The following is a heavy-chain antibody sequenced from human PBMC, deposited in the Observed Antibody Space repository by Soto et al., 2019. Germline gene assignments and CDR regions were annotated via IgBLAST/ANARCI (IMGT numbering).Heavy chain of an antibody. D-gene: IGHD5-12*01. CDR1: GGSISSSNW. CDR2: IYHSGST. V-gene: IGHV4-4*02. J-gene: IGHJ4*02. Sequence: SETLSLTCAVSGGSISSSNWWSWVRQPPGKGLEWIGEIYHSGSTNYNPSLKSRVTISVDKSKNTLYLQMNSLRAEDTAVYYCARGLYSGWHYFDYWGQGTLVTVSS. CDR3: ARGLYSGWHYFDY.